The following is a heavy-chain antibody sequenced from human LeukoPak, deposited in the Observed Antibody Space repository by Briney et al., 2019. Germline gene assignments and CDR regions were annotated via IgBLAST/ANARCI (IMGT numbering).Heavy chain of an antibody. Sequence: SETLSLTCTVSGGSVSSYYWSRTRQPPGKGLKYIGYIYYIGITNYNPSLKSRVTISVDTSKNQFSLELSSVSAADTAIYYCARESFQAFDIWGQGTLVTVSS. V-gene: IGHV4-59*02. CDR3: ARESFQAFDI. CDR2: IYYIGIT. CDR1: GGSVSSYY. J-gene: IGHJ3*02. D-gene: IGHD1-26*01.